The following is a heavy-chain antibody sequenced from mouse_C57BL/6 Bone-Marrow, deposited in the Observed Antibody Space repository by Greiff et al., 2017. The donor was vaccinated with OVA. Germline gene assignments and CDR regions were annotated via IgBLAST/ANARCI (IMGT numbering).Heavy chain of an antibody. D-gene: IGHD1-1*02. CDR1: GYSFTGYY. CDR2: INPSTGGT. CDR3: GGGGESPVAY. V-gene: IGHV1-42*01. Sequence: EVQLQQSGPELVKPGASVKISCKASGYSFTGYYMNWVKQSPEKSLEWIGEINPSTGGTPYNQKFKAKATLTVDKSSSTAYMQLKSLTSEDSAGYYGGGGGESPVAYWGQGTLVTVSA. J-gene: IGHJ3*01.